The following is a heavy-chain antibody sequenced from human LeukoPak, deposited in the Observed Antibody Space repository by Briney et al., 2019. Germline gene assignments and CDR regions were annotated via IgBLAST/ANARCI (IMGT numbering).Heavy chain of an antibody. Sequence: GGSLRLSCAAPGFTFTTSAMNSVRHAPGKGLEWVSGISGSGTSTYYADSAKGRFSISRDNSKNTLYLQMNSLRAEDTAVYYCAKPSWNPESDWIDPWGRGTLVIVSS. CDR1: GFTFTTSA. J-gene: IGHJ5*02. CDR3: AKPSWNPESDWIDP. V-gene: IGHV3-23*01. D-gene: IGHD1-1*01. CDR2: ISGSGTST.